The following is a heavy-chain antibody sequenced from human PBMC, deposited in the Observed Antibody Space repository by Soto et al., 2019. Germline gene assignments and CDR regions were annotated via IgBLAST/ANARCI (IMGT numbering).Heavy chain of an antibody. CDR1: GYSFASYW. CDR3: ARSLIAVAGNSDY. Sequence: XXSLKISCKGSGYSFASYWIEWVRQMPGKGLEWMGIIYPIDSGTTYSPSFQGQVTISADKSISTAYLQWSSLKASDTAMYYCARSLIAVAGNSDYWGQGTLVTVSS. CDR2: IYPIDSGT. J-gene: IGHJ4*02. V-gene: IGHV5-51*01. D-gene: IGHD6-19*01.